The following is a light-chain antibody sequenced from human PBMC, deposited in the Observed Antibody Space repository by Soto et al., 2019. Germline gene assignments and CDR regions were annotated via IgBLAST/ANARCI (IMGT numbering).Light chain of an antibody. CDR2: DAS. CDR3: QQYYSTPRT. J-gene: IGKJ1*01. CDR1: QPVSSSY. V-gene: IGKV3-20*01. Sequence: ELVLTQSPGTLSLSPGESAALSCRASQPVSSSYLAWYQQKPGQAPRLLIYDASTRATGIPARFSGSGSGTDFTLTISSLQAEDVAVYYCQQYYSTPRTFGQGTKVDIK.